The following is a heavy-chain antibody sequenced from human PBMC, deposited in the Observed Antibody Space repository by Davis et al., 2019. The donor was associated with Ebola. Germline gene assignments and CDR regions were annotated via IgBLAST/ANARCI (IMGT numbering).Heavy chain of an antibody. Sequence: GGSLRLSCAASGFTFSYYSMNWVRQAPGKGLEWVSSISSSSSYIYYADSVKGRFTISRDNAKNSLYLQMNSLRAEDTAVYYCARASIVVVIINWFDPWGQGTLVTVSS. CDR3: ARASIVVVIINWFDP. D-gene: IGHD3-22*01. CDR2: ISSSSSYI. CDR1: GFTFSYYS. J-gene: IGHJ5*02. V-gene: IGHV3-21*01.